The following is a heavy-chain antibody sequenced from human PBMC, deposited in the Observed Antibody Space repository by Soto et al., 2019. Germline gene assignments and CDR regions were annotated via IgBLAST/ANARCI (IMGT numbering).Heavy chain of an antibody. Sequence: LSLSCAASGFTYSNCAVSWVRQSLGKGPEWVRGISGSGETPYYADSVKGRFTISRHNYKNMLYLQTNGLIAEDTAVYYCAMDRRITMVRGVLKAFDSWGQGDLVTVSS. CDR3: AMDRRITMVRGVLKAFDS. CDR2: ISGSGETP. V-gene: IGHV3-23*01. J-gene: IGHJ4*01. CDR1: GFTYSNCA. D-gene: IGHD3-10*01.